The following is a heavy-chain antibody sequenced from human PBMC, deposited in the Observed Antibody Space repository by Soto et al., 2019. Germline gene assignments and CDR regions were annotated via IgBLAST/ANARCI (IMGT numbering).Heavy chain of an antibody. V-gene: IGHV3-11*06. J-gene: IGHJ5*01. CDR3: ARWLEVLTTSDS. D-gene: IGHD3-22*01. CDR1: GFNFSDYY. Sequence: QVQLVESGGGLVKPGGSLRLSCAASGFNFSDYYMTWIRQAPGKGLEWISYISSSSRDTEYADSVKGRFMISRDNAKRSMSLQMNSLRVEDTAVYYCARWLEVLTTSDSWGQGILVTVSS. CDR2: ISSSSRDT.